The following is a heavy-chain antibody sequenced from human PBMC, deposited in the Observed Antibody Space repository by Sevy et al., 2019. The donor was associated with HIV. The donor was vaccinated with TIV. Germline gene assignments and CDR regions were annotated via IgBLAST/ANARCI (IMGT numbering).Heavy chain of an antibody. Sequence: GGSLRLSCAASGFTFSSYAMHWVRQAPGKGLEWVGFIWHDGSENYYADSVRGRFTFSRDNSKNTLFLQVSSLRAEDTAVYYCARGRVGATTSYYFDYWGQGTLVTVSS. CDR3: ARGRVGATTSYYFDY. D-gene: IGHD1-26*01. CDR1: GFTFSSYA. V-gene: IGHV3-33*01. CDR2: IWHDGSEN. J-gene: IGHJ4*02.